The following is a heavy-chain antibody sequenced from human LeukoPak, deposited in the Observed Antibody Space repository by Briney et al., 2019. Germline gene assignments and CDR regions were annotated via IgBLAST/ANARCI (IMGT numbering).Heavy chain of an antibody. Sequence: SETLSLTCTVSGGSISSYYWSWIRQPPGKGLEWIGSIYYSGSTYYNPSLKSRVTISVDTSKNQFSLKLSSVTAADTAVYYCARQVHGFLEWLLSYMDVWGKGTTVTVSS. CDR1: GGSISSYY. V-gene: IGHV4-59*05. CDR3: ARQVHGFLEWLLSYMDV. J-gene: IGHJ6*03. D-gene: IGHD3-3*01. CDR2: IYYSGST.